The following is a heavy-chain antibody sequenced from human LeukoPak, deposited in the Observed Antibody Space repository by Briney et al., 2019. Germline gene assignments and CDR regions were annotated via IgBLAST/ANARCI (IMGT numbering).Heavy chain of an antibody. V-gene: IGHV5-10-1*04. CDR3: ARGALGYYFDY. CDR2: VDPSDSYT. Sequence: GESLKISFKGSGYSFTSYWISWVRQMPGKGLEWMGRVDPSDSYTNYSPSFQGQVTISADKSISTAYLQWSSLKASDTAMYYCARGALGYYFDYWGQGTLVTVSS. D-gene: IGHD3-10*01. CDR1: GYSFTSYW. J-gene: IGHJ4*02.